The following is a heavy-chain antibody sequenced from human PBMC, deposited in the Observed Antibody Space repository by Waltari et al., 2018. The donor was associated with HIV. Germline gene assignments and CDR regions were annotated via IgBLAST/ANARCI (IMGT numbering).Heavy chain of an antibody. J-gene: IGHJ4*02. CDR3: ARVPYYYDTSAYPDY. CDR1: GYTFTGYY. Sequence: QVQPVQSGAEVKKPGASVKVSCKASGYTFTGYYMHWVRQAPGQGLEWLGWINPNIGGTNDAQKFQGRVTMTRDTSITTAYMEVSRLRSDDTAVYYCARVPYYYDTSAYPDYWGQGTLVTVSS. D-gene: IGHD3-22*01. V-gene: IGHV1-2*02. CDR2: INPNIGGT.